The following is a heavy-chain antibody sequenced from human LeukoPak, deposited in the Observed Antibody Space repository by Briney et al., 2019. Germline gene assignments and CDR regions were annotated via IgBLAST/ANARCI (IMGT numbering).Heavy chain of an antibody. CDR3: ARGPRKILPRVVVVPAAMDYYYGMDV. J-gene: IGHJ6*02. CDR2: IDHSGNT. D-gene: IGHD2-2*01. Sequence: SETLSLTCAVYIGSFSGYYWSWIRQPPGKGLEWIGEIDHSGNTNYNPSLKSRATISVDTSKNQFSLKLSSVTAADTAVYYCARGPRKILPRVVVVPAAMDYYYGMDVWGQGTTVTVSS. CDR1: IGSFSGYY. V-gene: IGHV4-34*01.